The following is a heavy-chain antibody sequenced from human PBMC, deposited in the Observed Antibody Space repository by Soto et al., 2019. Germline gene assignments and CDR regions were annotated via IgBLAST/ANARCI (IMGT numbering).Heavy chain of an antibody. CDR2: IDPSDSYT. CDR1: GYSFASYW. CDR3: ARRSYCSSTSCYREYYYGMDV. Sequence: PGDSLKISYKGSGYSFASYWISLVRQMPGKGLEWMGRIDPSDSYTNYSPSFQGHVTISADKSISTAYLQWSSLKASDTAMYYCARRSYCSSTSCYREYYYGMDVWGQGTTVTVSS. V-gene: IGHV5-10-1*01. D-gene: IGHD2-2*01. J-gene: IGHJ6*02.